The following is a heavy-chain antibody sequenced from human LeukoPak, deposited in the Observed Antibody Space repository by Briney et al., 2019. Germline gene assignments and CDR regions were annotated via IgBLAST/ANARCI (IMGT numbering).Heavy chain of an antibody. CDR3: ARQRGELRHAFDI. Sequence: SETLSLTCTVSGGSISSSSYYWGWIRQPPGKGLEWIGSIYYSGSTYYNPSLKSRVTISVDTSKNQFSLKLSSVTAADTAVYYCARQRGELRHAFDIWGQGTMVTVSS. D-gene: IGHD1-26*01. J-gene: IGHJ3*02. CDR2: IYYSGST. V-gene: IGHV4-39*01. CDR1: GGSISSSSYY.